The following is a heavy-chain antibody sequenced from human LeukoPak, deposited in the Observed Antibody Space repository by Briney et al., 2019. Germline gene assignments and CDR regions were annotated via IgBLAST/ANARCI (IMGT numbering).Heavy chain of an antibody. CDR3: ATVRDGTTYFDY. CDR1: GYTLSDLS. D-gene: IGHD1-1*01. J-gene: IGHJ4*02. Sequence: GASVTVSCKVSGYTLSDLSMHWVRQAPGKGLEWLGGFDPEDGKTIYARKFQGRVTVTEDSSTDTAYMELTSLRSEDTAVYYCATVRDGTTYFDYWGQGTLVTVSS. V-gene: IGHV1-24*01. CDR2: FDPEDGKT.